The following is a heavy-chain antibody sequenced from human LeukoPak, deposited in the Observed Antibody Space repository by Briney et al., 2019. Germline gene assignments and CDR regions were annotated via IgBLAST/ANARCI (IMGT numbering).Heavy chain of an antibody. D-gene: IGHD4-23*01. CDR2: IRYDGSNK. V-gene: IGHV3-30*02. CDR1: GFTFSSYG. Sequence: GGSLRLSCAASGFTFSSYGMHWVRQAPGKGLEWVAFIRYDGSNKYYADSVKGRFTISRDNSKNTLYLQMNSLRAEDTAVYYCAKHGNEGAFGPYNWFDPWGQGTLVTVSS. CDR3: AKHGNEGAFGPYNWFDP. J-gene: IGHJ5*02.